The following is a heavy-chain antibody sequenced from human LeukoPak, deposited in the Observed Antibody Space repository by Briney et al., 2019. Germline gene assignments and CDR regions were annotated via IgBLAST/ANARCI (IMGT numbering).Heavy chain of an antibody. Sequence: SETLSLTCTFSGGSISSYYWSWIRQPAGKGLEWIGRIHTSGSTNYNPSLKSRVTMSVDTSKNQLSLKLSSVTAADTAVYYCARDVYYYDSSGYENAFDIWGQGTMVTVSS. CDR2: IHTSGST. CDR1: GGSISSYY. J-gene: IGHJ3*02. D-gene: IGHD3-22*01. CDR3: ARDVYYYDSSGYENAFDI. V-gene: IGHV4-4*07.